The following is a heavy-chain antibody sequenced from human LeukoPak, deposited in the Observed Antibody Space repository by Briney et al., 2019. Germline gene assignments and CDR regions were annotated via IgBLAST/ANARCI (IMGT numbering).Heavy chain of an antibody. V-gene: IGHV5-51*01. J-gene: IGHJ4*02. D-gene: IGHD6-13*01. CDR2: IYPGDSDT. Sequence: GESLKISCKGSGYRFTNNWIGWVRQMPGKGLEWMGIIYPGDSDTRYRPSFQGQVTISADKSISTAYLQWSSLKASDTAMYYCARREQQMGLDYWGQGTLVTVSS. CDR3: ARREQQMGLDY. CDR1: GYRFTNNW.